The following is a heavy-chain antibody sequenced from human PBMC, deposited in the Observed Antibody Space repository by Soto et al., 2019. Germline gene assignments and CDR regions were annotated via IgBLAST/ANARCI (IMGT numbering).Heavy chain of an antibody. V-gene: IGHV4-39*01. D-gene: IGHD2-2*01. J-gene: IGHJ6*02. CDR3: ATTAAKAYYYYGMDV. Sequence: SETLSLTCTVSGGSISSSSYYWGWIRQPPGKGLEWIGSIYYSGSTYYNPSLKSRVTISVDTSKNQFSLKLSSVTAADTAVYYCATTAAKAYYYYGMDVWGQGTTVTVSS. CDR2: IYYSGST. CDR1: GGSISSSSYY.